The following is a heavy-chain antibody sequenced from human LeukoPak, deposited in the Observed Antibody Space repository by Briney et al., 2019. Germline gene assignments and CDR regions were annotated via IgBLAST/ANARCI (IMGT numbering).Heavy chain of an antibody. Sequence: GGSLRLSCAASGFTFSSYGMHWVRQAPGKGLEWVAVIRYDGSTKYLADSVKGRFTISRDNSKNTLYLQMNSLRPEDTAVYYCAKDGGNYYVDYWGQGTLVTVSS. CDR3: AKDGGNYYVDY. CDR1: GFTFSSYG. CDR2: IRYDGSTK. J-gene: IGHJ4*02. D-gene: IGHD1-26*01. V-gene: IGHV3-30*02.